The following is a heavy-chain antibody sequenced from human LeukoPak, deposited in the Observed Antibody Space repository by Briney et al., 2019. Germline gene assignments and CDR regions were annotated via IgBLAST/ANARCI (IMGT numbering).Heavy chain of an antibody. CDR2: IYYSGST. D-gene: IGHD2-2*02. CDR3: ARGRSFRYCSSTSCYIPYSDSYAYYYGMDV. J-gene: IGHJ6*02. CDR1: GGSISSSSYY. V-gene: IGHV4-39*01. Sequence: KSSETLSLTCTVSGGSISSSSYYWGWIRQPPGKGLERIGSIYYSGSTYYNPSLKSRVTISVDTSKNQFSLKLSSVTAADTAVYYCARGRSFRYCSSTSCYIPYSDSYAYYYGMDVWGQGTTVTVSS.